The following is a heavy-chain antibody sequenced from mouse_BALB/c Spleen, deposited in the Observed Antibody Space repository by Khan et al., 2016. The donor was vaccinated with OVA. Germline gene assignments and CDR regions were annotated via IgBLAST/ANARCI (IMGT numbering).Heavy chain of an antibody. Sequence: QVQLKQSGPGLVAPSQSLSITCTVYGYSLTRYGVHWVRQPPGKGLEWLGLIWAGGSTTYNWDFMSKLSISIDNSKGLVFLIMNSLQTDDTALYYCARSKYLARYWGQGTTLTVSS. CDR3: ARSKYLARY. CDR1: GYSLTRYG. V-gene: IGHV2-9*02. D-gene: IGHD3-3*01. CDR2: IWAGGST. J-gene: IGHJ2*01.